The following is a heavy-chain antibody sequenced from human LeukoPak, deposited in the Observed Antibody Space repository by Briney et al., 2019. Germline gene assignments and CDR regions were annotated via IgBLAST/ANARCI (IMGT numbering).Heavy chain of an antibody. CDR1: GDSVSSINGA. CDR2: TYYRSKWYY. D-gene: IGHD6-19*01. CDR3: ARDVATSGWYTFDY. J-gene: IGHJ4*02. Sequence: SQTLSLTCAISGDSVSSINGAWNWVMQFPSRGLEWLGRTYYRSKWYYDYASSIQGRISINPDASKNQFSLLLHSVTPEDTAVYYCARDVATSGWYTFDYWGQGSLVTVSS. V-gene: IGHV6-1*01.